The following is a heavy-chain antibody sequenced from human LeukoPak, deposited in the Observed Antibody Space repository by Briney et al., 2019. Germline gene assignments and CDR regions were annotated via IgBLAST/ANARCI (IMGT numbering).Heavy chain of an antibody. CDR3: ARPYSSGWTHAFDI. D-gene: IGHD6-19*01. V-gene: IGHV4-59*01. J-gene: IGHJ3*02. CDR1: GGSISSYY. Sequence: SETLSLTCTVSGGSISSYYWSWIRQPPGKGLEWIGYIYYSGSTNYNPSLKSRVTISVDTSKNQFSLKLSSVTAADTAVYYCARPYSSGWTHAFDIWGQGTMVTVSS. CDR2: IYYSGST.